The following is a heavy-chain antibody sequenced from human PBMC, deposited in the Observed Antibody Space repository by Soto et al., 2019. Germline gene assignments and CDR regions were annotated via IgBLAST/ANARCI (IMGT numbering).Heavy chain of an antibody. Sequence: ETLSYNCAVSGVSISSSSYYWGWIGQPPGKGLEWIGSIYYSGSTYYNPALKSRVTISVDTSKNQFSLKLSSVTAADTAVYYCARLMVRGVPRYYYGMDVWGQGTTVT. D-gene: IGHD3-10*01. CDR1: GVSISSSSYY. CDR2: IYYSGST. J-gene: IGHJ6*02. V-gene: IGHV4-39*01. CDR3: ARLMVRGVPRYYYGMDV.